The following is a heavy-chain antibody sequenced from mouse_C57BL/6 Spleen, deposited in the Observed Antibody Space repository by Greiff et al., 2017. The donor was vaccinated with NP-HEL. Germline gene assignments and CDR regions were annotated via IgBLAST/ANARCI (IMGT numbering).Heavy chain of an antibody. CDR3: ARPGNNYGSIWDY. CDR2: IDPSDSET. V-gene: IGHV1-52*01. Sequence: VQLQQPGAELVRPGSSVKLSCKASGYTFTSYWMHWVKQRPIQGLEWIGNIDPSDSETHYNQKFKDKATLTVDKSSSTAYKQLSSLTSEDSAVYYFARPGNNYGSIWDYWGQGTSVTVSS. D-gene: IGHD1-1*01. J-gene: IGHJ4*01. CDR1: GYTFTSYW.